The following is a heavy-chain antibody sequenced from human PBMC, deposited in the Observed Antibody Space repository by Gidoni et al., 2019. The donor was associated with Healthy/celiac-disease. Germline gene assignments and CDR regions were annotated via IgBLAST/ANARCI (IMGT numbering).Heavy chain of an antibody. CDR2: ISSSSSYI. Sequence: EVQLVESGGGLVKPGGSLRLSCAASGFPFSSYSMNWVRQAPGKGLEWVASISSSSSYIYCADAVKGRFTISRDNAKNSLYLQMNSLRAEDTAVYYCARSYYGSGSYLIYYYYGMDVWGQGTTVTVSS. CDR3: ARSYYGSGSYLIYYYYGMDV. D-gene: IGHD3-10*01. CDR1: GFPFSSYS. J-gene: IGHJ6*02. V-gene: IGHV3-21*01.